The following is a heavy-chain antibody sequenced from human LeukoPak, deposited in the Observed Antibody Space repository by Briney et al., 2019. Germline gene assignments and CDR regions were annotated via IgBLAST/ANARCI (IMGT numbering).Heavy chain of an antibody. D-gene: IGHD6-13*01. V-gene: IGHV3-33*01. Sequence: GRSLRLSCAASGFTFSSYGMHWVRRAPGKGLVWVAVIWYDGSNKYYADSVRGGFTISRDTSKNTQYLQLKSLRAEDTAVYYCARDRGYNCSWFLDYWGQGTLVTVSS. J-gene: IGHJ4*02. CDR1: GFTFSSYG. CDR2: IWYDGSNK. CDR3: ARDRGYNCSWFLDY.